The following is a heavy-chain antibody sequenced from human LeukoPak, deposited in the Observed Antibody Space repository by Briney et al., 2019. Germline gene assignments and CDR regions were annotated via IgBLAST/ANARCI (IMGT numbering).Heavy chain of an antibody. CDR3: AREVVVVPAASGSNVFDY. Sequence: ASVRVSCKASGYTFTSYDINWVRQATGQGLEWMGWMNPNSGNTGYAQKFQGRVTITRNTSISTAYMELSSLRSEDTAVYYCAREVVVVPAASGSNVFDYWGQGTLVTVSS. V-gene: IGHV1-8*03. J-gene: IGHJ4*02. D-gene: IGHD2-2*01. CDR1: GYTFTSYD. CDR2: MNPNSGNT.